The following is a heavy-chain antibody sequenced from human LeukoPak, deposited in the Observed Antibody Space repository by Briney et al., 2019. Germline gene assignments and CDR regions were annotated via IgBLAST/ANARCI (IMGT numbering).Heavy chain of an antibody. CDR1: GFTFSSYS. CDR3: ARERDYDSSFYYYMDV. CDR2: ISSSSSYI. D-gene: IGHD3-22*01. Sequence: GGSLRLSCAASGFTFSSYSMNWVRQAPGKGLEWVSSISSSSSYIYYADSEKGRFTISRDNAKNSLYLQMNSLRAEDTAVYYCARERDYDSSFYYYMDVWGKGTTVTVSS. J-gene: IGHJ6*03. V-gene: IGHV3-21*01.